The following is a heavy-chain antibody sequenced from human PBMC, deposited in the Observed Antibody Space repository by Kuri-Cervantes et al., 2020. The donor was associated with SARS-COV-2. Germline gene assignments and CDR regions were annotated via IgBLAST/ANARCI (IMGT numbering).Heavy chain of an antibody. D-gene: IGHD3-10*01. CDR3: ATGAANSYMDV. CDR1: GFTFSNYV. CDR2: IWYDGENE. J-gene: IGHJ6*03. Sequence: GESLKISCVASGFTFSNYVIHWVRQAPGKGLEWVAVIWYDGENEYYAGSVKGRFNISRDTSKNTVSLHMNSLRAEDTAMYYCATGAANSYMDVWGRGTTVTVSS. V-gene: IGHV3-33*08.